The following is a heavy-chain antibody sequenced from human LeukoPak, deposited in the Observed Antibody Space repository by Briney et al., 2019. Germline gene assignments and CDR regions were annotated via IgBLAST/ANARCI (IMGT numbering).Heavy chain of an antibody. V-gene: IGHV1-69*04. CDR3: ARDPGYDSSGYYVVVVDY. Sequence: VASVKVSCKASGGTFSSYAISWVRQAPGQGLEWMGRIIPILGIANYAQKFQGRVTITADKSTSTAYMELSSLRSEDTAVYYCARDPGYDSSGYYVVVVDYWGQGTLVTVSS. J-gene: IGHJ4*02. D-gene: IGHD3-22*01. CDR1: GGTFSSYA. CDR2: IIPILGIA.